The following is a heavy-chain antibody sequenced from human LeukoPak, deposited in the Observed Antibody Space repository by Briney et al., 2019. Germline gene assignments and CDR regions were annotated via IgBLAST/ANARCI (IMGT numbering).Heavy chain of an antibody. D-gene: IGHD4-23*01. CDR3: ARDYGGNSGWFDP. CDR1: GGSISTYY. V-gene: IGHV4-59*12. J-gene: IGHJ5*02. CDR2: IYYSGSI. Sequence: SETLSLTCTVSGGSISTYYWSWIRQPPGKGLEWIGYIYYSGSINYNPSLKSRVTISVDTSKNQFSLKPTSVTAADTAVYYCARDYGGNSGWFDPWGQGTLVTVSS.